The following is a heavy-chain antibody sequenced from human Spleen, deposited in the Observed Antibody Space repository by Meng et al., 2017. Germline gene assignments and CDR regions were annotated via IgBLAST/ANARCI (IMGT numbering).Heavy chain of an antibody. CDR3: AKESRLDFDY. D-gene: IGHD2-2*01. Sequence: GESLKISCAASGFTFSSYAMSWVRQAPGKGLEWVSGISYSGDSTYYADSVKGRFTVSRDNSKNTLFLHMNSLRAEDTAIYYCAKESRLDFDYWGQGTLVTVSS. CDR1: GFTFSSYA. V-gene: IGHV3-23*01. CDR2: ISYSGDST. J-gene: IGHJ4*02.